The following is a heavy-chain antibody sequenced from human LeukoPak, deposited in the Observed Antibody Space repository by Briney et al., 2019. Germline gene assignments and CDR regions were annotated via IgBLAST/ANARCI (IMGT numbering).Heavy chain of an antibody. D-gene: IGHD6-13*01. Sequence: PSETLSLTCTVSGGSISSYYWSWIRQPAGKGLEWTGRIYSSGSTNYNPSLKSRVTMSVDTSKNQFSLKLSSVTAADTAVYYCARDQEQLVHAFDIWGQGTMVTVSS. CDR3: ARDQEQLVHAFDI. CDR1: GGSISSYY. CDR2: IYSSGST. J-gene: IGHJ3*02. V-gene: IGHV4-4*07.